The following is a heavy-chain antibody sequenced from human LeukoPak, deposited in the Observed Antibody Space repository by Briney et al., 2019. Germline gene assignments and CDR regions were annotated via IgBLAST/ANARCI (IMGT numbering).Heavy chain of an antibody. Sequence: ASVKVSCKASGYTFTGYYIHWVRQAPGQGLEWMGWINPNSGGTNYAQKFQGRVTMTRDTSISTAYMDLSRLRSDDTAVYYCARGAPAVVPAPLYFYYYMDVWGKGTTVTVPS. CDR3: ARGAPAVVPAPLYFYYYMDV. D-gene: IGHD2-2*01. CDR2: INPNSGGT. CDR1: GYTFTGYY. J-gene: IGHJ6*03. V-gene: IGHV1-2*02.